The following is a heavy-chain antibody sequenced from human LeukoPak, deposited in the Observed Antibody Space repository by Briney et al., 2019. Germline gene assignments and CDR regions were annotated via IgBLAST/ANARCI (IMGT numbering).Heavy chain of an antibody. Sequence: SETLSLTCAVYGGSFSGYDWSWIRQPPGKGLEWIGEINHSGSTNYNPSLKSRVTISVDTSKNQFSLKLSSVTAADTAVYYCARRLSSPKGVEDYWGQGTLVTVSS. V-gene: IGHV4-34*01. CDR1: GGSFSGYD. CDR3: ARRLSSPKGVEDY. D-gene: IGHD6-13*01. J-gene: IGHJ4*02. CDR2: INHSGST.